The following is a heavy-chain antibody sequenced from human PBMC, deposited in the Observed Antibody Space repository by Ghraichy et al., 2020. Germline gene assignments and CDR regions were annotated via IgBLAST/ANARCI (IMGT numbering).Heavy chain of an antibody. Sequence: GGSLRLSCAASGFTFSSYAMHWVRQAPGKGLEWVAVISYDGSNKYYADSVKGRFTISRDNSKNTLYLQMNSLRAEDTAVYYCATYDFWSGSITRPMFDYWGQGTLVTVSS. CDR2: ISYDGSNK. CDR3: ATYDFWSGSITRPMFDY. V-gene: IGHV3-30*04. D-gene: IGHD3-3*01. CDR1: GFTFSSYA. J-gene: IGHJ4*02.